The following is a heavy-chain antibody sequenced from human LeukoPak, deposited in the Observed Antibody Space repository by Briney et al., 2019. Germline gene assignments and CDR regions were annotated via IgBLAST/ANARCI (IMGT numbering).Heavy chain of an antibody. D-gene: IGHD6-13*01. J-gene: IGHJ4*01. CDR3: AKDSRPYSSSWYLPDG. CDR1: GFTFSSYA. CDR2: ISGSGGST. V-gene: IGHV3-23*01. Sequence: QSGGSLRLSCAASGFTFSSYAMSWVRQAPGKGLEWVSAISGSGGSTYYADSVKGRFTISRDNSKNTLYLQMNSLRAEDTAVYYCAKDSRPYSSSWYLPDGWGQGTLVTVSS.